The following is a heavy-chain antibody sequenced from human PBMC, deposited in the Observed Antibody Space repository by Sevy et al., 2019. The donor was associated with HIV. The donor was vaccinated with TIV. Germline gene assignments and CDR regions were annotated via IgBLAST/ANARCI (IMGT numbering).Heavy chain of an antibody. CDR3: ARTHIAATYGHFDY. CDR2: IYYSGST. V-gene: IGHV4-59*13. J-gene: IGHJ4*02. CDR1: GGSISSYY. D-gene: IGHD6-13*01. Sequence: SETLSLTCTVSGGSISSYYWSWIRQPPGKGLEWIGYIYYSGSTNYNPSLKSRVTISADTSKNQFSLKLSSVTAAGTAVYYCARTHIAATYGHFDYWGQGTLVTVSS.